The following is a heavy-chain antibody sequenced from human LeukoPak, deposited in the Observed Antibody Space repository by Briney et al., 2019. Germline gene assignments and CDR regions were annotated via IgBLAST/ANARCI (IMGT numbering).Heavy chain of an antibody. J-gene: IGHJ4*02. CDR2: IWYAGSNK. CDR1: GFIFSSYG. CDR3: AKDNGDGYNNYFDY. Sequence: GGSLRLSCAASGFIFSSYGMHWVRQAPGKGLEWVAVIWYAGSNKYYADSVKGRFTNSRDNSKNTLYLQMNSLRAEDTAVYYCAKDNGDGYNNYFDYWGQGTLVTVSS. D-gene: IGHD5-24*01. V-gene: IGHV3-33*06.